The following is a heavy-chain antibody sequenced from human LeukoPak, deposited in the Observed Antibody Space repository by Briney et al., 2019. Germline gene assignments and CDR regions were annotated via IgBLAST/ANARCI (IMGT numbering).Heavy chain of an antibody. CDR1: GYTFTGYY. CDR2: INPNSGGT. D-gene: IGHD2-21*02. V-gene: IGHV1-2*02. J-gene: IGHJ6*03. Sequence: ASVKVSCKASGYTFTGYYMHWVRQAPGQGLEWMGWINPNSGGTNYAQKFQGRVTMTRDTSISTAYMELSRLRSDDTAVYYCARDYGGDCYSLGGYYYYYYMDVWGKGTTVTVSS. CDR3: ARDYGGDCYSLGGYYYYYYMDV.